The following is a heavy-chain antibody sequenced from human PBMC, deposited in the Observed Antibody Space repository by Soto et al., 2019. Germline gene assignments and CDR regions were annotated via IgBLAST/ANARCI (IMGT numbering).Heavy chain of an antibody. Sequence: QVQLVQSGAEVKKPGSSVKVSCKASGGTFSSYTISWVRQAPGQGLEWMGRIIPILGIANYAQKFQGRVTITADNATSTAYMELSSLRSEDTAVYYCASDGGGVVVPAADWYFDLWGRGALVTVSS. CDR2: IIPILGIA. CDR1: GGTFSSYT. V-gene: IGHV1-69*02. J-gene: IGHJ2*01. CDR3: ASDGGGVVVPAADWYFDL. D-gene: IGHD2-2*01.